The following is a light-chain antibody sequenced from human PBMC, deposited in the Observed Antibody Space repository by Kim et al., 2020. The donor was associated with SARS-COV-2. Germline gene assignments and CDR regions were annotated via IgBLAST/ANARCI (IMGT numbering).Light chain of an antibody. Sequence: EIVLTQSPATLSLSPGERATLSCRASQSVSSYLAWYQQKPGQAPRLLIYDASNRATGIPARFSGSGSGTDFTLTISSLEPEDFAVYSCQQRSNWPPTFGQVTRLEIK. V-gene: IGKV3-11*01. CDR3: QQRSNWPPT. CDR2: DAS. J-gene: IGKJ5*01. CDR1: QSVSSY.